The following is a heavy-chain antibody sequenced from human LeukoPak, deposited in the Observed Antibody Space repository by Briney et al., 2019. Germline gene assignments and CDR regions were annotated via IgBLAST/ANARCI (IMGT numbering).Heavy chain of an antibody. J-gene: IGHJ3*01. CDR1: GGSISSSSYY. Sequence: SETLSLTCTVSGGSISSSSYYWGWIRQPPGKGLEWIGSIYYSGSTYYNPSLKSRVTISVDTSKNQFSLKLSSVTAADTAVYYCARGMWFDTLFSAFDVWGQGTMVSVSS. V-gene: IGHV4-39*01. D-gene: IGHD3-10*01. CDR3: ARGMWFDTLFSAFDV. CDR2: IYYSGST.